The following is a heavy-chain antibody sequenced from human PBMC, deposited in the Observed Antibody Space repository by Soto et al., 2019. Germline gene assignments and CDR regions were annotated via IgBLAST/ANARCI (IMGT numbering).Heavy chain of an antibody. CDR1: GFTFSNYE. CDR3: ARGLRIYYDRSGLHY. Sequence: GGSLRLSCAASGFTFSNYEMNWVRQTPGKGLEWVSYISYTGSTIYYADSVRGRFTISRDNSKNSLYLQMNSLRAEDTAVYYCARGLRIYYDRSGLHYWGQGTLVTVSS. J-gene: IGHJ4*02. V-gene: IGHV3-48*03. D-gene: IGHD3-22*01. CDR2: ISYTGSTI.